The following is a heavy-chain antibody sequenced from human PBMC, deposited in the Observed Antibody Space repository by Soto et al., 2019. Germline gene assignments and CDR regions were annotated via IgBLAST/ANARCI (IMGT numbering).Heavy chain of an antibody. CDR2: IYHSGST. D-gene: IGHD5-12*01. Sequence: SETLSLTCAVSGGSISSGGYSWSWIRQPPGKGLEWIGYIYHSGSTYYKQSLKSRVTISVDTSKNQFSLKLSSVTAADTAVYYCARYKSNYYYGMDVWGQGTTVTVSS. V-gene: IGHV4-30-2*02. J-gene: IGHJ6*02. CDR1: GGSISSGGYS. CDR3: ARYKSNYYYGMDV.